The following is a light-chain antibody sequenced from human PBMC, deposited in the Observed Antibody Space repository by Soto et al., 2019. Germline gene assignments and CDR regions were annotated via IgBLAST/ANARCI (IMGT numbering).Light chain of an antibody. J-gene: IGLJ3*02. Sequence: QSALTQPRSVSGSPGQSVTISCTGTSSDVGGYNYVSWYQQYPGKAPKLMIFDVSKRPSGVPDRFSGAKSGNTASLTISGLQAEDEADYYCCSYARTYTWVFGGGTKLTVL. CDR2: DVS. V-gene: IGLV2-11*01. CDR1: SSDVGGYNY. CDR3: CSYARTYTWV.